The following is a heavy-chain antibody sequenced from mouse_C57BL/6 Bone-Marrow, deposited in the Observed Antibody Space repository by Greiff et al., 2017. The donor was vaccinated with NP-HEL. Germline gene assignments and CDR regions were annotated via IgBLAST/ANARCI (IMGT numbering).Heavy chain of an antibody. CDR3: ARLGGICYGPMDY. D-gene: IGHD2-1*01. Sequence: EVKLMESGPGLAKPSQTLSLTCSVTGYSITSDYWNWIRKFPGNKLEYMGYISYSGSTYYNPSLKSRISITRDTSKNQYYLQLNSVTTEDTATDYYARLGGICYGPMDYWGKGTSVTVSS. CDR1: GYSITSDY. CDR2: ISYSGST. V-gene: IGHV3-8*01. J-gene: IGHJ4*01.